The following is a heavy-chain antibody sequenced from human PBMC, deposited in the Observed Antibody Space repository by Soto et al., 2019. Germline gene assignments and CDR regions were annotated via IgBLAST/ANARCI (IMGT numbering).Heavy chain of an antibody. V-gene: IGHV5-51*01. J-gene: IGHJ5*02. CDR2: IFPSDSDT. Sequence: GESLTISCRTSGYGFTSYWIAWVRQMPGKGLEWMGIIFPSDSDTRYSPSFQGQVTISADRSTSTVFLQWASLKASDTAVYFCARKDKSGYFNWFDPWGQGTLVTVSS. CDR1: GYGFTSYW. CDR3: ARKDKSGYFNWFDP. D-gene: IGHD3-22*01.